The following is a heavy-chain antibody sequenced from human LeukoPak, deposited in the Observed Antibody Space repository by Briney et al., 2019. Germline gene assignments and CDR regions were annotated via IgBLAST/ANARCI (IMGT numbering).Heavy chain of an antibody. D-gene: IGHD3/OR15-3a*01. V-gene: IGHV3-23*01. CDR3: ARLRTSFWYFDL. J-gene: IGHJ2*01. Sequence: GSLRLSCAASGFTFSSYSMNWVRQAPGKGLEWVSAISGSGGTTHYADSVKGRFTISRHSSKNTLDLQMKSLRPEDTAIYYCARLRTSFWYFDLWGRGTLVTVSS. CDR1: GFTFSSYS. CDR2: ISGSGGTT.